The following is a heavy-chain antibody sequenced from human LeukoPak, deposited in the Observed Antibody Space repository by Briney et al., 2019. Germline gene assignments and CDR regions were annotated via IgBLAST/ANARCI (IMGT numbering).Heavy chain of an antibody. V-gene: IGHV3-15*01. Sequence: GSLRPSCAASGFTFTNAWMSWVRQAPGKGLEWVGRIKTKTDGGTTDYAAPVKGRFTISRDDSKNTLYLQMNSLKTEDTAVYSCTTAYSGTYPLVYWGQGNLVTVSS. CDR3: TTAYSGTYPLVY. CDR1: GFTFTNAW. CDR2: IKTKTDGGTT. D-gene: IGHD1-26*01. J-gene: IGHJ4*02.